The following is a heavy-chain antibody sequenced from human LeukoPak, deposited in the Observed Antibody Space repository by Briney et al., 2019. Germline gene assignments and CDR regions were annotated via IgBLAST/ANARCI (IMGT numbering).Heavy chain of an antibody. CDR3: ATDREDYDSSGYYLSDAFDI. J-gene: IGHJ3*02. Sequence: GGSLRLSCAVSGFTFSGYSMKWVRQAPGKGLEWVSYISSSTTTIYHADSVKGRFTVSRDNPKNSLYLQMDSLRVEDTAVYYCATDREDYDSSGYYLSDAFDIWGQGTMVTVSS. CDR1: GFTFSGYS. CDR2: ISSSTTTI. V-gene: IGHV3-48*01. D-gene: IGHD3-22*01.